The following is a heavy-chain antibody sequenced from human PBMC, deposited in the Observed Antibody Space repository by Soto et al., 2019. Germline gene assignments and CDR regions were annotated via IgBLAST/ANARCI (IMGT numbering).Heavy chain of an antibody. CDR1: GFTVSSNY. J-gene: IGHJ6*03. CDR2: IYSGGST. Sequence: GGSMRLSCAASGFTVSSNYMSWVSQDTGKGLEWVSVIYSGGSTYYADSVKGRFTISRHNSKNTLYLQMNSLRAEDTAVYYCARDRVRFLEWFTRYYYMDVWGKGTTVTVSS. CDR3: ARDRVRFLEWFTRYYYMDV. V-gene: IGHV3-53*04. D-gene: IGHD3-3*01.